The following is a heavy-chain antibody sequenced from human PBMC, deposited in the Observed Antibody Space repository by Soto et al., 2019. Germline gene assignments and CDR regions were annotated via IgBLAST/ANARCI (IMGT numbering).Heavy chain of an antibody. V-gene: IGHV4-61*01. CDR2: IYYSGST. CDR3: ARGGYYGSGSYYDAFDI. D-gene: IGHD3-10*01. J-gene: IGHJ3*02. CDR1: GGSVSSGSYY. Sequence: PSETLSLTCTVSGGSVSSGSYYWSWIRQPPGKGVEWIGYIYYSGSTNYNPSLKSRVTISVDTSKNQSSLKLSSVTAADTAVYYCARGGYYGSGSYYDAFDIWGQGTMVTVSS.